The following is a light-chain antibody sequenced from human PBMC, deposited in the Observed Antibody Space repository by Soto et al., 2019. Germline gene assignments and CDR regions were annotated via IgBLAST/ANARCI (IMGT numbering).Light chain of an antibody. CDR3: GTWDDSLSAVV. CDR2: DND. CDR1: STNIGNNY. J-gene: IGLJ2*01. Sequence: QAVVTQPPSVSAAPGQKVTVSCSGSSTNIGNNYVSWYQQLPGTAPKLLICDNDKRPSGVPDRFSASKSGTSATLGITGLQTGDEADYYCGTWDDSLSAVVFGGGTKVTVL. V-gene: IGLV1-51*01.